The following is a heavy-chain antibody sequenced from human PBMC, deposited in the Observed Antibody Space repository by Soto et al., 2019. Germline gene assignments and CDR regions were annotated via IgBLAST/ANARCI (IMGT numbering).Heavy chain of an antibody. Sequence: GASVKVSCKASGYTFTGYCMHWVRQAPGQGLEWMGWINPNSGGTNYAQKFQGRVTMTRDTSISTAYMELSRLRSDDTAVYYCARNWVYYYGMDVWGQGTTVTVSS. CDR1: GYTFTGYC. CDR2: INPNSGGT. V-gene: IGHV1-2*02. J-gene: IGHJ6*02. CDR3: ARNWVYYYGMDV. D-gene: IGHD7-27*01.